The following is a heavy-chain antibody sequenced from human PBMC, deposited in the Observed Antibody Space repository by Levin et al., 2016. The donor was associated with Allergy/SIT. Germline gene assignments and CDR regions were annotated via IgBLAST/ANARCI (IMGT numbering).Heavy chain of an antibody. V-gene: IGHV5-51*01. CDR2: IYPGDSDT. Sequence: VRQMPGKGLEWMGIIYPGDSDTRYSPSFQGQVTISANKSISTAYLQWSSLKASDTAMYYCARVSYDGGNSIGPAFDIWGQGTMVTVSS. J-gene: IGHJ3*02. D-gene: IGHD4-23*01. CDR3: ARVSYDGGNSIGPAFDI.